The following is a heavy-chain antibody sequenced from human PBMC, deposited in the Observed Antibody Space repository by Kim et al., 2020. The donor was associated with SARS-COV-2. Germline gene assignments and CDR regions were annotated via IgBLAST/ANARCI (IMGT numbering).Heavy chain of an antibody. CDR3: AKAGGGSYLGVDY. V-gene: IGHV1-18*01. J-gene: IGHJ4*01. D-gene: IGHD1-26*01. Sequence: YAQNFQGRVTLTTDTATSTAYMELRSLRSDDTAVYFCAKAGGGSYLGVDYWGHGTLVTVSS.